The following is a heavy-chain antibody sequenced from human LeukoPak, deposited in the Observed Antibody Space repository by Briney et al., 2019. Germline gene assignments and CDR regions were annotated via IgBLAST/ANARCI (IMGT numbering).Heavy chain of an antibody. D-gene: IGHD3-16*01. CDR2: TSYDGSSQ. CDR1: GFTVSSNY. V-gene: IGHV3-30*18. J-gene: IGHJ6*02. CDR3: AKDHGAYYYGMDV. Sequence: GGSLRLSCAASGFTVSSNYMSWVRQAPGKGLEWVAVTSYDGSSQYYADSVKGRFTISRDNSKNTLYLQMNSLRAEDTTVYYCAKDHGAYYYGMDVWGQGTTVTVSS.